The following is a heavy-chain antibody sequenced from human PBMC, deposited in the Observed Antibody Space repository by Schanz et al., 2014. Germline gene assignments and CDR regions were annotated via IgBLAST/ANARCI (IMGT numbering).Heavy chain of an antibody. V-gene: IGHV3-23*01. Sequence: DVQLLESGGGLVQPGGSLRLSCAASGFTFSDYAMSWVRQAPGKGLEWVSSIIGSGGNTFYADSVKGRFTISRDNSKNTLYLQMNSLRAEDTAVYYCAKQDGYIVVVPVDYWGQGTLVTVSS. CDR3: AKQDGYIVVVPVDY. J-gene: IGHJ4*02. CDR2: IIGSGGNT. D-gene: IGHD2-2*01. CDR1: GFTFSDYA.